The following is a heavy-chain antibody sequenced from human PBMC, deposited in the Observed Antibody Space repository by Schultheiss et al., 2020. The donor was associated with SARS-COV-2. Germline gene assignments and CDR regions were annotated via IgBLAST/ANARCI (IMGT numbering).Heavy chain of an antibody. CDR2: ISSSGSTI. J-gene: IGHJ4*02. CDR3: ARDHPAPDVVVVAATHHPGFDY. CDR1: GFTFSSYS. V-gene: IGHV3-48*04. Sequence: GESLKISCAASGFTFSSYSMNWVRQAPGKGLEWVSYISSSGSTIYYADSVKGRFTISRDNAKNSLYLQMNSLRAEDTAVYYCARDHPAPDVVVVAATHHPGFDYWGQGTLVTVSS. D-gene: IGHD2-15*01.